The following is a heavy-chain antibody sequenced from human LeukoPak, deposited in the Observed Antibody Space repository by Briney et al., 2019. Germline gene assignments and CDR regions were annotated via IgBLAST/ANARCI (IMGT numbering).Heavy chain of an antibody. Sequence: ASVKVSCKASGYTFTGYYMHWVRQAPGQGLEWMGWINPNSGGTQYAQKFQGRVTMTRDTSISTAYMELSSLRSDDTAVYYCANYGDYGSTQNIYFYAMDVWGQGTTVTVSS. CDR3: ANYGDYGSTQNIYFYAMDV. V-gene: IGHV1-2*02. J-gene: IGHJ6*02. CDR1: GYTFTGYY. D-gene: IGHD4-17*01. CDR2: INPNSGGT.